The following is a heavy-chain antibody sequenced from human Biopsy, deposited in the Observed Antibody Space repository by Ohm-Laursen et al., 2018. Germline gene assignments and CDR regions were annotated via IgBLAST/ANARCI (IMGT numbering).Heavy chain of an antibody. CDR1: GFRFSDYY. CDR3: VMTAGRGGGDS. D-gene: IGHD6-25*01. J-gene: IGHJ4*02. V-gene: IGHV3-11*01. CDR2: ISSTSSDI. Sequence: SLRLSCTTSGFRFSDYYMSWIRQAPGKGLEWLSYISSTSSDIAYADSVQGRFIIFRDNAQNSLFLQMNSLRVEDTAIYHCVMTAGRGGGDSWGQGTLVTVSS.